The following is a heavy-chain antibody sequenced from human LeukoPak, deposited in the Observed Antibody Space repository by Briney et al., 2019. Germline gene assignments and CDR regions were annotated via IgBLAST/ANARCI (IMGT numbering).Heavy chain of an antibody. CDR3: ARGQYCTNGVCDDAFDI. V-gene: IGHV3-11*06. CDR2: ISSASSYT. CDR1: GFTFSDYY. J-gene: IGHJ3*02. Sequence: PGGSLTLSCAASGFTFSDYYMSWIRQAPGKGLEWVSYISSASSYTSYADSVKGRFTISRDNAKNSLYLQMNSLRAEDTAVYYCARGQYCTNGVCDDAFDIWGQGTMVTVSS. D-gene: IGHD2-8*01.